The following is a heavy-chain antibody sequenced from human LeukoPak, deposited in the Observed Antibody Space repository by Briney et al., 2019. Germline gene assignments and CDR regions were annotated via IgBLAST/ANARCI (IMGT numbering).Heavy chain of an antibody. CDR2: ISGSGGAT. V-gene: IGHV3-23*01. Sequence: PGGSLRLSCSASGFTFSSSAMSWVRQAPGKGLEWVSAISGSGGATYYTPSVKGRFTISRDNSKNTLYLHMTSLRAEDTAVYYCARYCRSTSQPPYAYYFDYWGQGTLVTVSS. CDR1: GFTFSSSA. CDR3: ARYCRSTSQPPYAYYFDY. D-gene: IGHD2-2*01. J-gene: IGHJ4*02.